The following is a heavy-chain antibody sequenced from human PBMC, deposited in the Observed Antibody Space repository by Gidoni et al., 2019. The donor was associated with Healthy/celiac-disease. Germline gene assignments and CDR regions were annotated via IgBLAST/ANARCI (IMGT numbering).Heavy chain of an antibody. J-gene: IGHJ4*02. Sequence: QVTLRESGPALVKPTQTLTLTCTFSGFSLSTSGMCVSWIRQPPGKALEWLARIDWDDDKYYSTSLKTRLTISKDTSKNQVVLTMTNMDPVDTATYYCARPRGGGWAFDYWGQGTLVTVSS. CDR2: IDWDDDK. V-gene: IGHV2-70*15. CDR3: ARPRGGGWAFDY. CDR1: GFSLSTSGMC. D-gene: IGHD2-15*01.